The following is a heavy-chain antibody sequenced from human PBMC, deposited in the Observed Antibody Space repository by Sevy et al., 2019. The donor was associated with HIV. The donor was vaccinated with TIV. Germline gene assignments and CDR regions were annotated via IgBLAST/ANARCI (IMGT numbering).Heavy chain of an antibody. Sequence: ASVKVSCKASGYTFTSYDINWVRQATGQGLEWMGWMNPNSGNTGYAQKFQGRVTMTRNTSISTAYMELSSLRSEDTAVYYCARACRWLEYYYYYCMDVWGQGTTVTVSS. J-gene: IGHJ6*02. CDR1: GYTFTSYD. V-gene: IGHV1-8*02. CDR3: ARACRWLEYYYYYCMDV. D-gene: IGHD3-3*01. CDR2: MNPNSGNT.